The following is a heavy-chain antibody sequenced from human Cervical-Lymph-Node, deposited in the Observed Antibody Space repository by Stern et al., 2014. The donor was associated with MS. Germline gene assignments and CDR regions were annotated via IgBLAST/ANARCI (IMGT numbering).Heavy chain of an antibody. Sequence: QVQLQESGPGLVKPSGTLSLTCTVSDGSISSGAYYWGWVRQPPGKGLEWIGYIYYSGTISYDNPSLDSRVTISVDTSKNQFSLKLSSVTAADTAVYYCARHDSFLGGMDVWGQGTTVTVSS. J-gene: IGHJ6*02. CDR2: IYYSGTIS. V-gene: IGHV4-39*01. CDR3: ARHDSFLGGMDV. CDR1: DGSISSGAYY. D-gene: IGHD3-3*01.